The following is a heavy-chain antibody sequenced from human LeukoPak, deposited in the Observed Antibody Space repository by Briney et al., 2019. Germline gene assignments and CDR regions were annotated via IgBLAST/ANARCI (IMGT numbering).Heavy chain of an antibody. D-gene: IGHD2-2*01. Sequence: GGSLRLSCAASGFTFSSYSMNWVRQAPGKGLEWVSSISSSGSYIYYADSVKGRFTISRDNAKNSLYLQMNSLRAEDTAVYYCARDLQYQLPGMDVWGEGTTVTVSS. J-gene: IGHJ6*04. V-gene: IGHV3-21*01. CDR3: ARDLQYQLPGMDV. CDR1: GFTFSSYS. CDR2: ISSSGSYI.